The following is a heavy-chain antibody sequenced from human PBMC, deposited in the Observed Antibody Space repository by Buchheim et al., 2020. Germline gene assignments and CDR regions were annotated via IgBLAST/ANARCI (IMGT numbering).Heavy chain of an antibody. Sequence: EVQLLESGGGLVQPGGSLRLSCAASGFTFSSYAMSWVRQAPGKGLEWVSAISGSGGSTYYADSVKGRFTISRDNSENTLSLQMNSLRAEDTAVYYCAKDLYYDILTDQNWFDPWGQGTL. V-gene: IGHV3-23*01. CDR3: AKDLYYDILTDQNWFDP. CDR2: ISGSGGST. D-gene: IGHD3-9*01. J-gene: IGHJ5*02. CDR1: GFTFSSYA.